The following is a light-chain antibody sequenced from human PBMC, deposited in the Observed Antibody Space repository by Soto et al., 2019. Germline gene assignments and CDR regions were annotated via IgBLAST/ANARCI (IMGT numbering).Light chain of an antibody. CDR2: EAS. J-gene: IGLJ1*01. CDR1: SSDIGTYNL. CDR3: CSYVGSSTFPYV. V-gene: IGLV2-23*02. Sequence: QSALTQPASVSGSPEQSITISCTGTSSDIGTYNLVSWYQQHPGKAPKLIIYEASERPSGVSNRFSGSKFGNTASLTISGLLPEDDADYYCCSYVGSSTFPYVFGTGTKLTVL.